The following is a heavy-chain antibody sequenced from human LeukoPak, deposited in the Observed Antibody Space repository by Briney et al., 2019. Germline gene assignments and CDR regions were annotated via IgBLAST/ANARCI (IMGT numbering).Heavy chain of an antibody. D-gene: IGHD6-13*01. V-gene: IGHV3-20*04. J-gene: IGHJ6*03. Sequence: PGGSLRLSCAASGFTFDDYGMSWVRQAPGKGLEWVSGINWNGGSTGYADSVKGRFTISRDNAKNSLYLQMNSLRAEDTALYYCARGGYSSSWLFDYYYMDVWGKGTTVTVSS. CDR2: INWNGGST. CDR3: ARGGYSSSWLFDYYYMDV. CDR1: GFTFDDYG.